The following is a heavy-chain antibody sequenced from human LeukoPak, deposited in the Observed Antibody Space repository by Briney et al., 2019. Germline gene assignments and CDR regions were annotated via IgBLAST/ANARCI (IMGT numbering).Heavy chain of an antibody. V-gene: IGHV4-4*02. CDR2: IYHRGTT. D-gene: IGHD1-26*01. CDR3: ARRLGSNFYDY. CDR1: GDSITGSNW. J-gene: IGHJ4*01. Sequence: SGTLSLTCAVSGDSITGSNWWSWVRQPPGKGLEWIGEIYHRGTTNYNPSLKSRVTISVDKSKNQFSLKLSSVTAADTAVYYCARRLGSNFYDYWGHGTLVTVSS.